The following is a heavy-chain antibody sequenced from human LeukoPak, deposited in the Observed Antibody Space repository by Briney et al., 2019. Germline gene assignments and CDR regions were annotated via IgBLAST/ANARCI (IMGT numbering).Heavy chain of an antibody. Sequence: SETLSLTCTVSGYSISSGYYWGWIRQPPGKGLEWIGSIYHSGSTNYNPSLKSRVTISVDTSKNQFSLKLSSVTAADTAVYYCASEYSSGWWGAFDIWGQGTMVTVSS. CDR1: GYSISSGYY. J-gene: IGHJ3*02. D-gene: IGHD6-19*01. CDR3: ASEYSSGWWGAFDI. CDR2: IYHSGST. V-gene: IGHV4-38-2*02.